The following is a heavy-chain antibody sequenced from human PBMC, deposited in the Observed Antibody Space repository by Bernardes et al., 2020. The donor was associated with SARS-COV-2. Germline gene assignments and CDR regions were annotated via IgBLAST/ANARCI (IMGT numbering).Heavy chain of an antibody. D-gene: IGHD5-12*01. V-gene: IGHV3-23*01. CDR1: GFTFNSSA. J-gene: IGHJ4*02. CDR2: ISVSGGST. Sequence: VGSLSLSCAASGFTFNSSAMSWVRQAPGKGLEWVSAISVSGGSTYYADSVKGRFTISRDNSKNTLYLQMISLRAEDTALYFCAKVGVATTYFDYWGQGTLVTISS. CDR3: AKVGVATTYFDY.